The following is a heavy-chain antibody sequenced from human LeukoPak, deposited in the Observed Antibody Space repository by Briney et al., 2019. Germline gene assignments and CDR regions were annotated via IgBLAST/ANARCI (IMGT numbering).Heavy chain of an antibody. CDR2: ISHDGSNT. V-gene: IGHV3-30*18. CDR1: GFTFSRSA. CDR3: AKEMKPWMHFDY. D-gene: IGHD5-12*01. J-gene: IGHJ4*02. Sequence: GRSLRLSCAVSGFTFSRSAVHWVRQAPGKGLEWVAVISHDGSNTDYTDSVKGRFTISRDNSKNTLYLQMNSLRAEDTAVYYCAKEMKPWMHFDYWGQGTLVTVSS.